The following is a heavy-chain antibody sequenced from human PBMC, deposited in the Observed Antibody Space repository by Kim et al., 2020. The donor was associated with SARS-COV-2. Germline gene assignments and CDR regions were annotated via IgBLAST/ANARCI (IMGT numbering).Heavy chain of an antibody. J-gene: IGHJ4*02. V-gene: IGHV4-39*01. Sequence: SETLSLTCTVSGGSISSSSYYWGWIRQPPGKGLEWIGSIYYSGSTYYNPSLKSRVTISVDTSKNQFSLKLSSVTAADTAVYYCARLHGDILPMIVVPGHFDYWGQGTLVTVSS. D-gene: IGHD3-22*01. CDR1: GGSISSSSYY. CDR2: IYYSGST. CDR3: ARLHGDILPMIVVPGHFDY.